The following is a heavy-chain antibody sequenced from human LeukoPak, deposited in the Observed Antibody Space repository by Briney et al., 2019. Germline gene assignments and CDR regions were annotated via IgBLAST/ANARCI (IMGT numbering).Heavy chain of an antibody. J-gene: IGHJ4*02. D-gene: IGHD6-19*01. CDR3: ASRIAVAADTLFDY. V-gene: IGHV4-39*07. CDR2: IYYSGST. CDR1: GGSISSSSYY. Sequence: KPSETLSLTCTVSGGSISSSSYYWGWIRQPPGKGLEWIGSIYYSGSTYYNPSLKSRVTIPVDTSKNQFSLKPSSVTAADTAVYYCASRIAVAADTLFDYWGQGTLVTVSS.